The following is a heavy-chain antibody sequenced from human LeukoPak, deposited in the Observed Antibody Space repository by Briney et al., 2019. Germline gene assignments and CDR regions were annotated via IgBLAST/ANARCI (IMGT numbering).Heavy chain of an antibody. V-gene: IGHV4-34*01. D-gene: IGHD6-19*01. Sequence: SETLSLTCAVYGGSFSGYYWSWIRQPPGKGLEWIGEINHSGSTNYNPSLKSRVTISVDTSKNQFSLKLSSVTAADRAVYYCARGRQWLVYWGQGTLVTVSS. CDR3: ARGRQWLVY. CDR1: GGSFSGYY. J-gene: IGHJ4*02. CDR2: INHSGST.